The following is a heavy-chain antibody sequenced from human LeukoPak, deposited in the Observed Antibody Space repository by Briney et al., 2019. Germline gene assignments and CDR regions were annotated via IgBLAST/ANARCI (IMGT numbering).Heavy chain of an antibody. CDR2: IIPILGIT. V-gene: IGHV1-69*04. CDR1: GYTFTSYG. J-gene: IGHJ4*02. CDR3: AKAWTLCYDY. Sequence: GASVKVSCKASGYTFTSYGISWVRQAPGQGLEWMGRIIPILGITNYAQKFEGRVTITADKSTSTAYMELSSLRAEDTAVYYCAKAWTLCYDYWGQGTLVTVSS. D-gene: IGHD3-10*02.